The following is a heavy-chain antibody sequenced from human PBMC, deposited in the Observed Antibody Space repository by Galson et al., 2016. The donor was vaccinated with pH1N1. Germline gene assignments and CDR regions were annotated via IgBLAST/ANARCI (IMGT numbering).Heavy chain of an antibody. J-gene: IGHJ3*01. CDR2: ISYVESNK. V-gene: IGHV3-30-3*01. Sequence: SLRLSCAASGFTFSHYAMHWVRQAPGKGLEWVAVISYVESNKDYADSVKGRFTISRDNSKNTLYLQMNTLRAEDTAVYYCARDNLRGSGSPDASDVWGQGTMVTVSS. D-gene: IGHD3-10*02. CDR1: GFTFSHYA. CDR3: ARDNLRGSGSPDASDV.